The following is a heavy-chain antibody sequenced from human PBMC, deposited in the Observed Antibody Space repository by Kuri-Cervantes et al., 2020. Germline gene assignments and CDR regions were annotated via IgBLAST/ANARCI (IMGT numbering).Heavy chain of an antibody. V-gene: IGHV3-23*01. J-gene: IGHJ4*02. Sequence: GESLKISCAASGFTFSSYWMSWVRQAPGKGLEWVSAISGSGGSTYYADSVKGRFTISRDNSKNTLYLQMNSLRAEDTAVYYCAKSRGSGSYYWIFDYWGQGTLVTVSS. CDR3: AKSRGSGSYYWIFDY. CDR2: ISGSGGST. CDR1: GFTFSSYW. D-gene: IGHD3-10*01.